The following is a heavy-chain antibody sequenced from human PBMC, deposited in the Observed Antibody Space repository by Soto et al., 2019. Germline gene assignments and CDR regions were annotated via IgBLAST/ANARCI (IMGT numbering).Heavy chain of an antibody. D-gene: IGHD2-15*01. CDR1: GFTFSSYA. CDR3: ARAGCDGGSCYTLVGLRYGMDV. Sequence: QVQLVESGGGVVQPGRSQRLSCAASGFTFSSYAMYWVRQAPGKGLEWVAVISYDGNNKYYADSVKGRFTISRDNSKNTLYLQMNSQRAEATAVYYCARAGCDGGSCYTLVGLRYGMDVWGQGTTVTVSS. CDR2: ISYDGNNK. V-gene: IGHV3-30-3*01. J-gene: IGHJ6*02.